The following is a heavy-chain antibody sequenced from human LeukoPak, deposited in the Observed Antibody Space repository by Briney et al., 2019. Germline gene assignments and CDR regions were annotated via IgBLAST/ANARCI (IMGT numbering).Heavy chain of an antibody. Sequence: GASVKVSCKASGYTFTKYYIHWVRQAPGQGLEWMGLINPGGDNTNYAQNFQGRVTMTRDTSTSTVYMELSSLRSEDTAVYYCARDRTGLVVGATFVYMDVWGKGTTVTVSS. CDR2: INPGGDNT. D-gene: IGHD1-26*01. J-gene: IGHJ6*03. V-gene: IGHV1-46*01. CDR1: GYTFTKYY. CDR3: ARDRTGLVVGATFVYMDV.